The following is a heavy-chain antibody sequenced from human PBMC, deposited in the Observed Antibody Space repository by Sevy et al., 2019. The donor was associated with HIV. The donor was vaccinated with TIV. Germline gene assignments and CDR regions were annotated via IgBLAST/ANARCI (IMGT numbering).Heavy chain of an antibody. D-gene: IGHD3-16*02. Sequence: SETLSLTCAVYGGSFSAYYWNWIRQTPGKGLEWIGEINHSGSTNYNPSLKSRVTMSVDTSKKQFSLKLSSVTAADTAVYYCARVLADDYIWGSHRPKYYFDFWGQGTLVTVSS. CDR3: ARVLADDYIWGSHRPKYYFDF. V-gene: IGHV4-34*01. J-gene: IGHJ4*02. CDR2: INHSGST. CDR1: GGSFSAYY.